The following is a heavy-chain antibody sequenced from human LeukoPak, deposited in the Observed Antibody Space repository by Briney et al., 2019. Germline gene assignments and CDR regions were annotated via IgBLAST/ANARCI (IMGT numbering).Heavy chain of an antibody. D-gene: IGHD5-18*01. V-gene: IGHV3-48*03. Sequence: QPGGSLRLSCAASGFTSSSYEMNWVRQAPGKGLEWVSYISSSGSTIYYADSVKGRFTISRDNAKNSLYLQMNSLRAEDTAVYYCASYSYGYRSLDYWGQGTLVTVSS. CDR1: GFTSSSYE. J-gene: IGHJ4*02. CDR3: ASYSYGYRSLDY. CDR2: ISSSGSTI.